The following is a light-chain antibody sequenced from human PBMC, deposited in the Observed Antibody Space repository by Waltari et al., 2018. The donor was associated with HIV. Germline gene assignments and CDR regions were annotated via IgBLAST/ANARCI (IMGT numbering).Light chain of an antibody. V-gene: IGLV3-1*01. CDR2: QDK. J-gene: IGLJ2*01. CDR1: KLGDQY. CDR3: QAWDSSTKV. Sequence: SYELTQPPSVSVSPGQTANITCSGDKLGDQYAAWYQQKPGQSPVLVIYQDKKRPSGIPERFSGSDSGKTATLTISGTQPMDEADYFCQAWDSSTKVFGGGTKLTVL.